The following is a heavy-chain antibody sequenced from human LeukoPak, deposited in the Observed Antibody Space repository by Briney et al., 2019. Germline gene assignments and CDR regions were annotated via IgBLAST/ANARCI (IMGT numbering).Heavy chain of an antibody. CDR3: ARGRGPTASLGY. V-gene: IGHV4-59*01. CDR1: GDSISSYY. J-gene: IGHJ4*02. CDR2: IYFSGST. D-gene: IGHD7-27*01. Sequence: SETLSLTCTISGDSISSYYWSWIRQPPGKGLEWIGYIYFSGSTDYNPSLKSRVSISVDTSKNQFSLKLTSLTAADTAIYYCARGRGPTASLGYWGQGTLVTVSS.